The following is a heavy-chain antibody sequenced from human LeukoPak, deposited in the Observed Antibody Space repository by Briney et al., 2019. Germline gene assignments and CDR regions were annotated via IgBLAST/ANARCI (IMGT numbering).Heavy chain of an antibody. CDR2: IIPIFGTA. CDR3: ASNWNDWYYFDY. V-gene: IGHV1-69*01. CDR1: GGTFSSYA. J-gene: IGHJ4*02. Sequence: GSSVKVSCKASGGTFSSYAIIWVRQAPGQGLEWMGGIIPIFGTANYAQKFQGRVTITADESTSTAYMELSSLRSEDTAVYYCASNWNDWYYFDYWGQGTLVTVSS. D-gene: IGHD1-20*01.